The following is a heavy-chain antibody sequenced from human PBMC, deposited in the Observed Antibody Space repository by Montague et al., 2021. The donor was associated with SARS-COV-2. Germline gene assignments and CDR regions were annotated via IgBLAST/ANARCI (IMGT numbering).Heavy chain of an antibody. CDR1: GGSISSPDYY. Sequence: SETLSLTCTVSGGSISSPDYYWGWIRQPPGKGLEWIGNIYYSGSTYYNPSLKSRVTISVDTSKDQFSLNLNSVTVADTAIYFCARPASGIGNAFDVWGQGTMVNVSS. CDR3: ARPASGIGNAFDV. D-gene: IGHD3-10*01. V-gene: IGHV4-39*01. J-gene: IGHJ3*01. CDR2: IYYSGST.